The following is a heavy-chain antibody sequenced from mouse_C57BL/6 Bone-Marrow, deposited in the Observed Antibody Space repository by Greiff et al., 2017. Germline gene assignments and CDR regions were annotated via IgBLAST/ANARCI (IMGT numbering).Heavy chain of an antibody. Sequence: VQLQQSGAELVRPGASVKLSCTASGFNIKDDYMHWVKQRPEQGLEWIGWIDPENGDTEYASKFQGKATITAETSSNTAYLQLSSLTSEDTAVYYCTTRVYYGSSYWYFDVWGTGTTVTVSS. V-gene: IGHV14-4*01. CDR1: GFNIKDDY. J-gene: IGHJ1*03. CDR2: IDPENGDT. CDR3: TTRVYYGSSYWYFDV. D-gene: IGHD1-1*01.